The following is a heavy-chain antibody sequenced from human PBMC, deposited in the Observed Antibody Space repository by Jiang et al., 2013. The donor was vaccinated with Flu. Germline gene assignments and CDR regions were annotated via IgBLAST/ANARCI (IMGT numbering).Heavy chain of an antibody. J-gene: IGHJ3*02. CDR2: IYYSGTT. V-gene: IGHV4-39*07. Sequence: GPGLVKPSETLSLTCTVSGGSISSSSHYWGWIRQAPGKGLEWIGSIYYSGTTSDNPSLKSRVTISIDTSKNQFSLKLSSVTAADTAVYYCARHTTLGTKAFDIWGQGTMVTGSS. CDR1: GGSISSSSHY. D-gene: IGHD6-13*01. CDR3: ARHTTLGTKAFDI.